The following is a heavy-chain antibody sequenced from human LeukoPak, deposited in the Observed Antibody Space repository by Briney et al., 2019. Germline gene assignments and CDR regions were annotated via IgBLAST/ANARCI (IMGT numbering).Heavy chain of an antibody. CDR2: IKQDASEK. Sequence: GGSLRLSCAASRFTFSNYWMNWVRQAPGKGLEWVANIKQDASEKYYVDSVRGRFTISRANATNSLYLQMDSLRAEAPAGYFCARAVAALTDVWGKGTTVTVSS. J-gene: IGHJ6*04. CDR3: ARAVAALTDV. D-gene: IGHD6-6*01. V-gene: IGHV3-7*04. CDR1: RFTFSNYW.